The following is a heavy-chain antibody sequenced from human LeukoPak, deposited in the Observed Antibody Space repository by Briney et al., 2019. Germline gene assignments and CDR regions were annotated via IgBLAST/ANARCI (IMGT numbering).Heavy chain of an antibody. CDR3: AREVVSGGNCFFDY. CDR2: IYYSGST. V-gene: IGHV4-59*12. Sequence: PSETLSLTCTVSGGSISSYYWSWIRQPPGKGLEWIGYIYYSGSTNYNPSLKSRVTISVDTSKNQFSLKLSSVTAADTAVYYCAREVVSGGNCFFDYWGQGTLVTVSS. J-gene: IGHJ4*02. D-gene: IGHD2-15*01. CDR1: GGSISSYY.